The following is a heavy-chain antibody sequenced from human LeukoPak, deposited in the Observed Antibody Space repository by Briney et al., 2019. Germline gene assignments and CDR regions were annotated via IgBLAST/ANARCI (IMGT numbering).Heavy chain of an antibody. CDR3: AKDARWLAPGTFDI. Sequence: GGSLRLSCAASGFTFSTYAMNWVRQAPGKGLNWVSGISGSGDSTFYADSVKGRFTISRDNSKKTLYLQMNSLRADDTAVYYCAKDARWLAPGTFDIWGQGTIVTVS. V-gene: IGHV3-23*01. CDR2: ISGSGDST. J-gene: IGHJ3*02. CDR1: GFTFSTYA. D-gene: IGHD6-19*01.